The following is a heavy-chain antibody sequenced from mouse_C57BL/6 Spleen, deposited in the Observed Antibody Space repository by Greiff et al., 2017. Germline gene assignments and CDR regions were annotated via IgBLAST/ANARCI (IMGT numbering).Heavy chain of an antibody. J-gene: IGHJ1*03. D-gene: IGHD2-12*01. CDR2: IYPGDGDT. Sequence: QVQLQQSGPELVKPGASVKISCKASGYAFSSSWMNWVKQRPGKGLEWIGRIYPGDGDTNYNGKFKGKATLTADKSSSTAYMQLSSLTSEDSAVYFCAREGAPYDGWYFDVWGTGTTVTVSS. V-gene: IGHV1-82*01. CDR1: GYAFSSSW. CDR3: AREGAPYDGWYFDV.